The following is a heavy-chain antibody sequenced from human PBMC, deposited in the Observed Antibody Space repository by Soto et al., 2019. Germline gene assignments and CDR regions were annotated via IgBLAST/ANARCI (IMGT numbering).Heavy chain of an antibody. J-gene: IGHJ2*01. D-gene: IGHD2-21*01. CDR1: GFIFSNYA. V-gene: IGHV3-23*01. CDR3: ARRAGGAVVWYYDL. Sequence: EEQLLESGGGVVQRGGSLRLSCAASGFIFSNYAMTWVRQAPGKGLEWVSRISGRGGSTYYADSVKGRLTMSRDNSKNTLYLQMNSLSAEYTAIYYCARRAGGAVVWYYDLWGRGTLVT. CDR2: ISGRGGST.